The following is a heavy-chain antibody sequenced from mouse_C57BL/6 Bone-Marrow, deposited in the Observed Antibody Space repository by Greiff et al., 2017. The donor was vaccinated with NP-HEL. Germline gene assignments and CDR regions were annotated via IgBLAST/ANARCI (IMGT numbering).Heavy chain of an antibody. CDR3: ARVTTVVYFDY. CDR1: GFTFSDYY. CDR2: INYDGSST. J-gene: IGHJ2*01. Sequence: DVMLVESAGGLVQPGSSMKLSCTASGFTFSDYYMAWVRQVPEKGLEWVANINYDGSSTYYLDSLKSRFIISRDNAKNILYLQMSSLKSEDTATYYCARVTTVVYFDYWGQGTTLTVSS. V-gene: IGHV5-16*01. D-gene: IGHD1-1*01.